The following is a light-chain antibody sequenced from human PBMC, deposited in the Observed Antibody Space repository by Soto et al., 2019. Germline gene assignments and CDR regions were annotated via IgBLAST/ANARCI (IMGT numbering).Light chain of an antibody. J-gene: IGKJ5*01. Sequence: EIVLTQSPGTLSLFPGEKATLSSRASQTVSSTYFAWYQQRPGQPPRLLIYGASRRAAGIPDRFSGSGSGTDFTPTISRLEPEDFAVYYCQQYGRSLTFGQGTRLEI. CDR3: QQYGRSLT. CDR2: GAS. V-gene: IGKV3-20*01. CDR1: QTVSSTY.